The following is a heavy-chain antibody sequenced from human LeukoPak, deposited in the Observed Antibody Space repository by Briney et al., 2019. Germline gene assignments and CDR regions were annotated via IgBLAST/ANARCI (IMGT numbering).Heavy chain of an antibody. CDR2: IFSSGDT. CDR1: GGSINNYY. CDR3: ARYSSGWYSSYFDY. V-gene: IGHV4-4*07. D-gene: IGHD6-19*01. Sequence: SETLSLTCTVSGGSINNYYWIWIRQSAGKGLEWIGRIFSSGDTNYNPSLKSRVTMSVDTSKNQFSLKLSSVTAADTAVYYCARYSSGWYSSYFDYWGQGTLVTVSS. J-gene: IGHJ4*02.